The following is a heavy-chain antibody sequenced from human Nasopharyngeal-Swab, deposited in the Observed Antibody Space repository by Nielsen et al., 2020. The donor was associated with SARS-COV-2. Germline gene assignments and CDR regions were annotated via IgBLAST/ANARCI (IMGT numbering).Heavy chain of an antibody. CDR3: AGVLCSSTSCYGVGNYYYGMDV. Sequence: SETLSLTCAVYGGSFSGYYWSWIRQPPRKGLEWIGEINHRGSTNYNPSLKSRVTISVDTSKNQFSLKLSSVTAADTAVYYCAGVLCSSTSCYGVGNYYYGMDVWGQGTTVTVSS. J-gene: IGHJ6*02. CDR2: INHRGST. D-gene: IGHD2-2*01. V-gene: IGHV4-34*01. CDR1: GGSFSGYY.